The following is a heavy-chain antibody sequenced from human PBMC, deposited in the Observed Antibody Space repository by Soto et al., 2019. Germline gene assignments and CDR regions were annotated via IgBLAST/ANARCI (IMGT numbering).Heavy chain of an antibody. J-gene: IGHJ4*02. CDR1: GFTFSSYA. CDR3: VDAYYVAAAVN. Sequence: EVQLLESGGGLVQPGGSLRLSCAASGFTFSSYAMSWVRQAPGKGLELVSAISGSGGSTYYADSVKGRFTISRDNSKNTLYLQMNSLRAEDTAVYYCVDAYYVAAAVNWGQGTLVTVSS. CDR2: ISGSGGST. V-gene: IGHV3-23*01. D-gene: IGHD6-13*01.